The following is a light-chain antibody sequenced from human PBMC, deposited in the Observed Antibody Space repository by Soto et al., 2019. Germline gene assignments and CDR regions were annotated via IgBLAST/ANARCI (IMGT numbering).Light chain of an antibody. CDR3: QQYGNSPWT. J-gene: IGKJ1*01. CDR1: QSVSSSY. Sequence: EVVLTQSPGTLALSRGERATLSCRASQSVSSSYLAWYQHRPGQAPRLLIFGASSRATGIPDRFSGTGSGTDFTLTISRLEPEDFGVYYCQQYGNSPWTVGQVTKGDSK. V-gene: IGKV3-20*01. CDR2: GAS.